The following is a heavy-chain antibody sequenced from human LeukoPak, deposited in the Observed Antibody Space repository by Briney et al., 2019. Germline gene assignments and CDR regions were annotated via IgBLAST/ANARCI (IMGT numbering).Heavy chain of an antibody. J-gene: IGHJ4*02. V-gene: IGHV3-23*01. CDR2: TSLSGSGT. CDR3: AIRGY. Sequence: GGSLRLSCAASGFTFSSYALSWVRQAPGKGLEWVSSTSLSGSGTNYADSVKGRFTISRDNSKKTLYLQMNSLRAEDTAVYYCAIRGYWGQGTLVTVYS. CDR1: GFTFSSYA.